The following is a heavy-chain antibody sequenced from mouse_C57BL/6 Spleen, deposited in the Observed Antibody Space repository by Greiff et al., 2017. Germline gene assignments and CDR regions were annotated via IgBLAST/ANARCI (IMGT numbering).Heavy chain of an antibody. J-gene: IGHJ1*03. CDR3: ARSGYDGDLDD. CDR1: GYTFTSYW. CDR2: IDPSDSYT. V-gene: IGHV1-59*01. Sequence: QVQLQQPGAELVRPGTSVKLSCKASGYTFTSYWMHWVKQRPGQGLEWIGVIDPSDSYTNYNQKFKGKATMTVDTSSSTAYMRLSSLTSEDSAVYDCARSGYDGDLDDWGTGTTVTVSS. D-gene: IGHD1-2*01.